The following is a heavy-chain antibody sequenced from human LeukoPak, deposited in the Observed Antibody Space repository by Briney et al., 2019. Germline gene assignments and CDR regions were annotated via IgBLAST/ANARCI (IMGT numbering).Heavy chain of an antibody. J-gene: IGHJ5*02. D-gene: IGHD5-18*01. V-gene: IGHV4-31*03. CDR2: IYYSGST. Sequence: SETLSLTCTVSGGSISSGGYYWSWIRQHPGKGLEWIGYIYYSGSTYYNPSLKSRVTISVDTSKNQLSLKLSSVTAADTAVYYCARGAVDTAMVTFDPWGQGTLVTVSS. CDR1: GGSISSGGYY. CDR3: ARGAVDTAMVTFDP.